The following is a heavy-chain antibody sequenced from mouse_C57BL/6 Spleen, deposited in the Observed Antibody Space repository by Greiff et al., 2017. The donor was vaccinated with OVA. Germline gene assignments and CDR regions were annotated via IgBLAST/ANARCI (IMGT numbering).Heavy chain of an antibody. CDR3: ARYYYGSRKDFDY. Sequence: QVQLQQSGAELVKPGASVKISCKASGYAFSSYWMNWVKQRPGKGLEWIGQIYPGDGDTNYNGKFKGKATLTADKSSSTAYMQLSSLTSEDSAVYFCARYYYGSRKDFDYWGQGTTLTVSS. V-gene: IGHV1-80*01. CDR1: GYAFSSYW. CDR2: IYPGDGDT. D-gene: IGHD1-1*01. J-gene: IGHJ2*01.